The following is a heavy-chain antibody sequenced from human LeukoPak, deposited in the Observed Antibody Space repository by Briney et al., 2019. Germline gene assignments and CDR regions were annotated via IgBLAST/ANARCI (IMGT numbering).Heavy chain of an antibody. CDR3: ASFYCSGGSCYQYYYYYYKDV. D-gene: IGHD2-15*01. CDR1: GGSISSSSYY. J-gene: IGHJ6*03. V-gene: IGHV4-39*01. Sequence: SETLSLTCTVSGGSISSSSYYWGWIRQPPGKGLEWIGSIYYSGSTYSNPSLKSRVTISVDTSKNQFSLKLSSVTAANTAVYYCASFYCSGGSCYQYYYYYYKDVWGKGTMVTISS. CDR2: IYYSGST.